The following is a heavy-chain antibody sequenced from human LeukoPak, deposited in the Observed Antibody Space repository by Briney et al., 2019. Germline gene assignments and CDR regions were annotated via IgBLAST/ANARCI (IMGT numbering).Heavy chain of an antibody. CDR2: IWYDGSNK. J-gene: IGHJ4*02. Sequence: GGSLRLSCAASGFTFSSYGMHWVRQAPGKGLEWVAVIWYDGSNKYYADSVKGRFTLSRDNSKNTLYLQMNSLRAEDTAVYYCARDYSSGWFQPPTNWGQGTLVTVSS. CDR1: GFTFSSYG. CDR3: ARDYSSGWFQPPTN. D-gene: IGHD6-19*01. V-gene: IGHV3-33*01.